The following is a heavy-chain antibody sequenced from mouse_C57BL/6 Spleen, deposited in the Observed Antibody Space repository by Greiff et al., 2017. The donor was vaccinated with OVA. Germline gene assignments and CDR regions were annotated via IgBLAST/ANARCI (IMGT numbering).Heavy chain of an antibody. J-gene: IGHJ2*01. Sequence: QVQLQQPGAELVRPGTSVKLSCKASGYTFTSYWMHWVKQRPGQGLEWIGVIDPSDSYTNYNQKFKGKATLTVDTSSSTAYMQLSSLTSEDSAVYYCARSWAAQATDYWGQGTTLTVSS. V-gene: IGHV1-59*01. CDR2: IDPSDSYT. CDR3: ARSWAAQATDY. CDR1: GYTFTSYW. D-gene: IGHD3-2*02.